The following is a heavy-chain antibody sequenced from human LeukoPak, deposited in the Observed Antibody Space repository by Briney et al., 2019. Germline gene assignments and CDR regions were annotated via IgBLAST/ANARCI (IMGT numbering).Heavy chain of an antibody. CDR3: ARDLGDIVVVVAATGFDY. CDR2: ISSSSSTI. V-gene: IGHV3-48*01. J-gene: IGHJ4*02. Sequence: GGSLRLSCAASGFTFSSYSMNWVRQSRGKGLEWVSYISSSSSTIYYADSVKGRFTISRDNAKNSLYLQMNSLRAEDTAVYYCARDLGDIVVVVAATGFDYWGQGTLVTVSS. D-gene: IGHD2-15*01. CDR1: GFTFSSYS.